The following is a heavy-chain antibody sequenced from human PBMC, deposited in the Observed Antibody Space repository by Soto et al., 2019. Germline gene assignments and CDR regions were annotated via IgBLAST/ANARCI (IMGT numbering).Heavy chain of an antibody. CDR2: ISEDGTVQ. V-gene: IGHV3-30*03. CDR3: AREFQRGLHAFDI. D-gene: IGHD4-17*01. Sequence: VQLVESGGGVVRPGGPLRLSCVASGFTIGGYGMHWVRQAPGRGLEWVAVISEDGTVQRYLDAVKGRFYISRDNPKNTLSLQMYRLSPEDTSVYFCAREFQRGLHAFDIWGQGTVVTVS. J-gene: IGHJ3*02. CDR1: GFTIGGYG.